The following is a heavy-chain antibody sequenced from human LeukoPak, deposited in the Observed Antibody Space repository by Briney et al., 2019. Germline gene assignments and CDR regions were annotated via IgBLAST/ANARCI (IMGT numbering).Heavy chain of an antibody. D-gene: IGHD6-13*01. CDR1: GYTFTGYY. CDR3: ARVVSSSWYSYYYYMDV. J-gene: IGHJ6*03. Sequence: ASVKVSCKASGYTFTGYYMHWVRQAPGQGLEWMGWINPNSGGTNYAQKFQGRVTMTRDTSISTAYMELSRLRSDDTAVYYCARVVSSSWYSYYYYMDVWGKGTTVTVSS. V-gene: IGHV1-2*02. CDR2: INPNSGGT.